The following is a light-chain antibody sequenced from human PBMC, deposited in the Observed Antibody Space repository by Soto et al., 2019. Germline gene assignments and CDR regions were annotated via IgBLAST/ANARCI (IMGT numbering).Light chain of an antibody. V-gene: IGKV1-9*01. CDR1: QGISSY. CDR3: LQLNSYPRT. Sequence: IQLTQSPSSLYASVGDRVTITCRASQGISSYLAWYQQKPGKAPKLLIYTASTLQSGVPSRFSGSGPGTDFTLTISSLQPDDFATYYCLQLNSYPRTFGQGTKVDIK. CDR2: TAS. J-gene: IGKJ1*01.